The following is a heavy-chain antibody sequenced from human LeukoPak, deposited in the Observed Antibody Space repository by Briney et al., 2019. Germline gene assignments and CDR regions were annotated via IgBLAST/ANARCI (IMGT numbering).Heavy chain of an antibody. CDR3: ARGASIAVAGTRGYYFDY. Sequence: VQPGRSLRLSCAASGFTFSSYGMHWVRQAPGRGLERVAVIWYDGSNKYYADSVKGRFTISRDNSKNTLYLQMNSLRAEDTAVYYCARGASIAVAGTRGYYFDYWGQGTLVTVSS. V-gene: IGHV3-33*01. CDR2: IWYDGSNK. J-gene: IGHJ4*02. CDR1: GFTFSSYG. D-gene: IGHD6-19*01.